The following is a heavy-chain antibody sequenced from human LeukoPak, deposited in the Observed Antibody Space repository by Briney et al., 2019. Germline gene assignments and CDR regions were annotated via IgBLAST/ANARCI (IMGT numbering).Heavy chain of an antibody. Sequence: GGSLRLSCAASRFTFSSYSMNWVRQAPGKGLEWVSSISSSGSYIYYADSVKGRFTISRDNAKNSLYLQMNSLRAEDTAVYYCARDPPLGYCSGGSCYGANGDIWGQGTMVTVSS. V-gene: IGHV3-21*01. D-gene: IGHD2-15*01. J-gene: IGHJ3*02. CDR3: ARDPPLGYCSGGSCYGANGDI. CDR1: RFTFSSYS. CDR2: ISSSGSYI.